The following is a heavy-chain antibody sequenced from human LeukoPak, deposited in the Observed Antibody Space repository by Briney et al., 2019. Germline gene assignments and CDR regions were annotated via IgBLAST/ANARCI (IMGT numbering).Heavy chain of an antibody. CDR3: ARDQYGSVQGFDP. D-gene: IGHD3-10*01. V-gene: IGHV4-39*07. CDR2: IYDSGNT. CDR1: GGSITSSGYY. J-gene: IGHJ5*02. Sequence: SETLSLTCTVSGGSITSSGYYWGWIRQPPGKGLEYIASIYDSGNTYYNPSLKSRLTISVDASNQLSLKLSSVTAADTAMYYCARDQYGSVQGFDPWGQGTLVTVSS.